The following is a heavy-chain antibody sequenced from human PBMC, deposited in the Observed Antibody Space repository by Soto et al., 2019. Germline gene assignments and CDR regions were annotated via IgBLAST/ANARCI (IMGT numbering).Heavy chain of an antibody. V-gene: IGHV3-30*18. J-gene: IGHJ4*02. CDR1: GFTFSSYG. CDR2: ISYHGRNT. CDR3: AKDAGLPVHEVLTGFSYFDA. D-gene: IGHD3-9*01. Sequence: GGSPSLSCSGSGFTFSSYGMHWVRQAPGKGLEWMAVISYHGRNTDYADSVKGRFTISRDNSKNTLYLQMNSLRTEDTAVYYCAKDAGLPVHEVLTGFSYFDACGQGTLVTVSS.